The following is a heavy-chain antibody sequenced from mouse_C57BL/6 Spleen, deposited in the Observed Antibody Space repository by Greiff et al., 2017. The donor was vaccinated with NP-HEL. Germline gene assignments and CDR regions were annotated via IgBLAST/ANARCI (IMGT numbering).Heavy chain of an antibody. D-gene: IGHD2-4*01. CDR3: ARDDYDDGRHLC. Sequence: QVQLQQSGAELARPGASVKLSCKASGYTFTGYGISWVKQRTGQGLEWIGEIYPRSGNTYYNEKFKGKATLTADKSSSTAYMELRSLTSEDSAVYFCARDDYDDGRHLCWGQGTTLTVSS. CDR1: GYTFTGYG. CDR2: IYPRSGNT. J-gene: IGHJ2*01. V-gene: IGHV1-81*01.